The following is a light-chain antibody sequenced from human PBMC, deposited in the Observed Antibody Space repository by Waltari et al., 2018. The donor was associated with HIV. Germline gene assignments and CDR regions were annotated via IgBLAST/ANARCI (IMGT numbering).Light chain of an antibody. J-gene: IGKJ1*01. CDR2: GAS. Sequence: DIVMTQSPATLSVSPGERATLSCRASQSVSSNLAWYQQKPGQAPRLLIYGASTRATCIPARFSGSGSGTEFTLTISSLQSEDFAVYYCQQYNNWWTFGQGTKVEIK. CDR3: QQYNNWWT. V-gene: IGKV3-15*01. CDR1: QSVSSN.